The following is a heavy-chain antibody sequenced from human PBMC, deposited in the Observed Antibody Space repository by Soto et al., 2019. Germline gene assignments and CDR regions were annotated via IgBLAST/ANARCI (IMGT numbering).Heavy chain of an antibody. J-gene: IGHJ5*02. CDR1: GGTFSSYT. V-gene: IGHV1-69*04. CDR3: ERDTGYSSSRGWFDP. CDR2: IIPILGIA. D-gene: IGHD6-13*01. Sequence: SVKVSCKASGGTFSSYTISWARQAPGQGLEWMGRIIPILGIANYAQKFQGRVTITADKSTSTAYMELSSLRSEDTAVYYCERDTGYSSSRGWFDPWGQGTLVTVSS.